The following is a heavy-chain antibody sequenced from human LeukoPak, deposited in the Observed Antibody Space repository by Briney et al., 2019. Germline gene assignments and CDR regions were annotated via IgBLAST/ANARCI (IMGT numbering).Heavy chain of an antibody. J-gene: IGHJ6*02. CDR2: IWYDGSNK. Sequence: GGSLRLSCAASGFTFSSYGMHWVRQAPGKGLEWVAVIWYDGSNKYYADSVKGRFTISRDNSKNTLYLQMNSLRAEDTAVYYCARASHYYYYGMDVWGQGTTVTVSS. V-gene: IGHV3-33*01. CDR3: ARASHYYYYGMDV. CDR1: GFTFSSYG.